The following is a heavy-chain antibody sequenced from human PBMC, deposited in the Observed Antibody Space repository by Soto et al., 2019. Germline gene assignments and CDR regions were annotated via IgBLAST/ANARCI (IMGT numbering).Heavy chain of an antibody. D-gene: IGHD2-15*01. CDR2: IRSKTYGGTT. CDR3: TTGPVYCSGDSCTQYYFDY. J-gene: IGHJ4*02. Sequence: GGSLRLSCTVSGFTFGDYDMSWFRQAPGKGLEWVGFIRSKTYGGTTEYAASVKGRFTISRDDSKSIAYLQMNSLKTEDTAVYYCTTGPVYCSGDSCTQYYFDYWGQGTLVTVSS. CDR1: GFTFGDYD. V-gene: IGHV3-49*03.